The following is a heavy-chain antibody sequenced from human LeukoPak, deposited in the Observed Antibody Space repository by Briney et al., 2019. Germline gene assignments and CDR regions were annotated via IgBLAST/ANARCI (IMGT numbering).Heavy chain of an antibody. Sequence: PGASLGLACAASGFTFSSYAMSWVRQAPGKGLEWVSAISGSGGSTYYADSVKGRFTISRDNSKNTLYLQMNSLRAEDTAVYYCAKGIVVVVAATDAFDIWRQATMVTVSS. D-gene: IGHD2-15*01. CDR3: AKGIVVVVAATDAFDI. V-gene: IGHV3-23*01. J-gene: IGHJ3*02. CDR1: GFTFSSYA. CDR2: ISGSGGST.